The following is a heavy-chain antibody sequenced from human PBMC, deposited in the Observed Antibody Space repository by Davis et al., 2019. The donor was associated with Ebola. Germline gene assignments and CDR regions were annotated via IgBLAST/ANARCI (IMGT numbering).Heavy chain of an antibody. D-gene: IGHD1-26*01. J-gene: IGHJ4*02. V-gene: IGHV4-39*01. CDR3: AIQGVGTTLDY. CDR1: GGSISSSGYY. CDR2: VYYSGST. Sequence: MPSETLSLTCTVSGGSISSSGYYWGWLRQPPGKGLEWIGSVYYSGSTYYHPSLKSRVTMSVDTSKNQFSLKLSSVTAADTAVYYCAIQGVGTTLDYWGQGTLVTVSS.